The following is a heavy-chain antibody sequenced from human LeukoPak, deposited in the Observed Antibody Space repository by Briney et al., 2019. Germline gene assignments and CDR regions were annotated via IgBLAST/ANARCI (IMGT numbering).Heavy chain of an antibody. CDR1: GGTFRSYT. CDR2: IIPILGIA. D-gene: IGHD1-26*01. Sequence: SVKVSCKASGGTFRSYTISWVRQAPGQGLEWMGRIIPILGIANYAQKFQGRVTITADKSTSTAYMELSSLRSEDTAVYYCARDSGSYHYFDYWGQGTLVTVSS. CDR3: ARDSGSYHYFDY. V-gene: IGHV1-69*04. J-gene: IGHJ4*02.